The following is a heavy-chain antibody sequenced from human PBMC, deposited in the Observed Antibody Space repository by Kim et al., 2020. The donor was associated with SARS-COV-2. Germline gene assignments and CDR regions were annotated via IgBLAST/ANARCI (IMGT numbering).Heavy chain of an antibody. V-gene: IGHV4-39*01. J-gene: IGHJ6*01. CDR1: GGSISSSRYY. CDR2: IYCSRSN. CDR3: ARQRCSSSNSLVYYYYG. D-gene: IGHD2-2*01. Sequence: SETLSLTCTVSGGSISSSRYYWGWIRQRPGKGLDWISNIYCSRSNYYNPTLKSRVTISVYTYKNQFSLRLSSVTAADTAVYYCARQRCSSSNSLVYYYYG.